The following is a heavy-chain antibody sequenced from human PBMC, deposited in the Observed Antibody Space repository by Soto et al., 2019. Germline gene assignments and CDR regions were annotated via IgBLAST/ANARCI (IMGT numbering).Heavy chain of an antibody. Sequence: QVHLVESGGGVVQPGRSLRLSCAVSGLNFNTYGMHWVRQAPGKGLEWVAVIWSDGSNKYYADYVKGRFTISRDNSKNMLYLQMNSLRVEDTAVYYCASAAGAYDNWGQGTLVTVSS. V-gene: IGHV3-33*01. D-gene: IGHD1-26*01. CDR3: ASAAGAYDN. CDR2: IWSDGSNK. J-gene: IGHJ4*02. CDR1: GLNFNTYG.